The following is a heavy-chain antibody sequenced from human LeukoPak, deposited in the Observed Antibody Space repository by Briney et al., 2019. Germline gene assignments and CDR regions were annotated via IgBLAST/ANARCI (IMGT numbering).Heavy chain of an antibody. J-gene: IGHJ4*02. Sequence: SETLSLTCTVSGGSISSFYWSWIRQSAGKGLEWIGRIYTGGITNYNPSLKSRVSMSVDTSKNQFSLRLSSVTAADTAMYYCARDRRIAVAVTPSDYWGQGTLVTVSS. CDR2: IYTGGIT. V-gene: IGHV4-4*07. D-gene: IGHD6-13*01. CDR3: ARDRRIAVAVTPSDY. CDR1: GGSISSFY.